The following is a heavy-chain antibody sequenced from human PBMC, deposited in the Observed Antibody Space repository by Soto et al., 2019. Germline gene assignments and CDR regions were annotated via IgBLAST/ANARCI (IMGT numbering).Heavy chain of an antibody. V-gene: IGHV3-23*01. CDR3: AIAYFDILTGYFGDY. D-gene: IGHD3-9*01. CDR2: MSNSGSRT. Sequence: VQLLESGGGLVQPGGSLRLSCAASGFTFSNYAMSWVRQAPGKELEWVSGMSNSGSRTYYADSVKGLFISSRDNYKNTLYLQMNSLRPEDTAVYYCAIAYFDILTGYFGDYWGQGTLVSVSS. CDR1: GFTFSNYA. J-gene: IGHJ4*02.